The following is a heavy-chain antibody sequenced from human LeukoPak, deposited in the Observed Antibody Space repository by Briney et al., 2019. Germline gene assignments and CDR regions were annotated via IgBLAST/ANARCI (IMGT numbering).Heavy chain of an antibody. V-gene: IGHV4-59*01. CDR3: ARDEALSGEGLDY. CDR1: GGSISSYY. D-gene: IGHD3-10*01. Sequence: SETLSFTCTVSGGSISSYYWNWIRQPPGKGLEWIGYIYYSGTTNYNPSLKSRVTISVDTSKNQFSLKLSSVTAADTAVYYCARDEALSGEGLDYWGQGTLVTVSS. CDR2: IYYSGTT. J-gene: IGHJ4*02.